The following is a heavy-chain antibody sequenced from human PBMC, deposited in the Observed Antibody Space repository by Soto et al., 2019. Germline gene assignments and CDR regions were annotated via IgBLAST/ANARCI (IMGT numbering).Heavy chain of an antibody. CDR2: ISYDGSNK. Sequence: QVQLVESGGGVVQPGRSLRLSCAASGFTFSSYGMHWVRQAPGKGLEWVAVISYDGSNKYYADSVKGRFTISRDNSKNTLYLQMNSLRAEDTAVYYCAKERMLWASIFDYWGQGTLVTVSS. V-gene: IGHV3-30*18. CDR3: AKERMLWASIFDY. D-gene: IGHD2-2*01. CDR1: GFTFSSYG. J-gene: IGHJ4*02.